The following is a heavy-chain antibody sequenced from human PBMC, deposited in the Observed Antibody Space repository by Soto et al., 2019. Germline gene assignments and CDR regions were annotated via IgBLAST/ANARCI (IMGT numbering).Heavy chain of an antibody. J-gene: IGHJ6*02. D-gene: IGHD6-13*01. Sequence: QGQLVESVGGLVKPGGSLRLSCAASGLTFSDYYMSWIRQAPGEGLEWVSYISGSSTYADYADSVKGRFTISRDNARNSLYLQMNSLRAEDTAVYYCAREATGNGMDVWGQGTTVTVSS. CDR2: ISGSSTYA. V-gene: IGHV3-11*06. CDR3: AREATGNGMDV. CDR1: GLTFSDYY.